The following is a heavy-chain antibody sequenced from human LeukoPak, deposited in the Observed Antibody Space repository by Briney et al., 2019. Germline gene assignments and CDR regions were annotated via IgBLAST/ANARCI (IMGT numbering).Heavy chain of an antibody. V-gene: IGHV3-53*01. J-gene: IGHJ4*02. CDR2: IYSGGST. CDR3: AREASYGDYEGGQVY. D-gene: IGHD4-17*01. Sequence: RGSLRLSCAASGFTVSSNYMSWVRQAPRKGLEWVSVIYSGGSTYYADSVKGRFTVSRDNSKNTLYLQMNSLRAEDTAVYYCAREASYGDYEGGQVYWGQGTLVTVSS. CDR1: GFTVSSNY.